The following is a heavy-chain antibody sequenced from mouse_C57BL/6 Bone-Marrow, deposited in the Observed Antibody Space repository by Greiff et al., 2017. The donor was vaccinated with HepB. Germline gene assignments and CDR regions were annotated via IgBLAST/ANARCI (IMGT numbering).Heavy chain of an antibody. Sequence: QVQLQQSGAELARPGASVKLSCKASGYTFTSYGISWVKQRTGQGLEWIGEIYPRSGNTYYNEKFKGKATLTADKSSSTAYMELRSLTAEDSAVYVCARFHYYAMDYWGQGTSVTVSS. V-gene: IGHV1-81*01. J-gene: IGHJ4*01. CDR3: ARFHYYAMDY. CDR2: IYPRSGNT. CDR1: GYTFTSYG.